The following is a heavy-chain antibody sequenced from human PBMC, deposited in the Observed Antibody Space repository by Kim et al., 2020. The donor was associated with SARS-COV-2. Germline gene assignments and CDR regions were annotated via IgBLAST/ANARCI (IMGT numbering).Heavy chain of an antibody. Sequence: GGSLRLSCAPSGFIFSTYGMHWVRQAPGKGLEWVATIWYDGSNNYYPDSVKGRFTVSRDNSKNTLYLQMSSLRAEDTAVYYCVRGYCGTATCYTGGTYFDYWGRGTLVTVSS. CDR1: GFIFSTYG. V-gene: IGHV3-33*08. CDR2: IWYDGSNN. CDR3: VRGYCGTATCYTGGTYFDY. J-gene: IGHJ4*02. D-gene: IGHD2-2*02.